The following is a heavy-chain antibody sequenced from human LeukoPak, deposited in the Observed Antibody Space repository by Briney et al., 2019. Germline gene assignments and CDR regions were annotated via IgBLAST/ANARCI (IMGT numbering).Heavy chain of an antibody. CDR2: IKQDGTEK. V-gene: IGHV3-7*03. D-gene: IGHD3-9*01. Sequence: GGSLRLSCAASGFTFTTYWMSWVRQAPGKGLEWVANIKQDGTEKYYVDSVKGRFTISRDNAKNSLYLQMDSLRAEDTALYYCAKDIGKKKYFDWLTMGYWGQGTVVTVS. CDR3: AKDIGKKKYFDWLTMGY. CDR1: GFTFTTYW. J-gene: IGHJ4*02.